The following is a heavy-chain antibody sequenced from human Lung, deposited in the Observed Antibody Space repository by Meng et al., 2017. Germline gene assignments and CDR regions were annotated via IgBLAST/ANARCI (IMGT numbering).Heavy chain of an antibody. CDR1: GYTFTAYW. V-gene: IGHV1-2*04. CDR2: IDPRSGDT. CDR3: VRDEDISAAGKLFGDY. Sequence: QVQLVQSGAEVKNPGASVKVSCKPSGYTFTAYWLHWVRQAPGQGLDWMGRIDPRSGDTQYAQKFQGWVTMTRDTSISTTYMELSRLRSDDTAVYYCVRDEDISAAGKLFGDYWGQGTLVTVSS. J-gene: IGHJ4*02. D-gene: IGHD6-13*01.